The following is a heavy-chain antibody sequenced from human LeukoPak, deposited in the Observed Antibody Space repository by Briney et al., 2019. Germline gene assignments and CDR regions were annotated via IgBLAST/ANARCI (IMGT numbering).Heavy chain of an antibody. D-gene: IGHD2-15*01. CDR3: ASSSGDWFDP. J-gene: IGHJ5*02. CDR2: IYYSGST. CDR1: GGSISSGDYY. V-gene: IGHV4-30-4*01. Sequence: SETLSLTCTVSGGSISSGDYYWSWIRQPPGTGLEWIGYIYYSGSTYYNPSLKSRVTISVDTSKNQFSLKLSSVTAADTAVYYCASSSGDWFDPWGQGTLVTVSS.